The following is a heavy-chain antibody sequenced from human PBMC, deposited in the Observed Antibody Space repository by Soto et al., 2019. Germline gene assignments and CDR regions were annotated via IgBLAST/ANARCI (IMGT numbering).Heavy chain of an antibody. J-gene: IGHJ4*02. CDR3: AKARSGSWHEGYYFDN. Sequence: VRSLRLSGAASGFTFISYGMHWVRQAPGKGLEWLAVMSYDGRDKYYADSVRGRFTISRDNSKNTVYLQLNSLRVEDTAVYYCAKARSGSWHEGYYFDNWGQGTLVTVSS. CDR2: MSYDGRDK. CDR1: GFTFISYG. D-gene: IGHD2-15*01. V-gene: IGHV3-30*18.